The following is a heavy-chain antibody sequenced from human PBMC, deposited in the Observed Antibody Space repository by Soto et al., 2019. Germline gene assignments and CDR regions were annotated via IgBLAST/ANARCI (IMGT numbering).Heavy chain of an antibody. CDR3: ARGLHSQHYYYYYMDV. Sequence: ASVKVSCKAPGYTFTSYDINWVRQATGQGLEWMGWMNPNSGNTGYAQKFQGRVTMTRNTSISTAYMELSSLRSEDTAVYYCARGLHSQHYYYYYMDVWGKGTTVTVSS. J-gene: IGHJ6*03. CDR1: GYTFTSYD. V-gene: IGHV1-8*01. CDR2: MNPNSGNT.